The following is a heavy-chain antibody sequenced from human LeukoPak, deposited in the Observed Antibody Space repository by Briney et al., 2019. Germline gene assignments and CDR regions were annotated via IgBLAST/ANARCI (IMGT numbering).Heavy chain of an antibody. Sequence: SETLSLTCTVSGGSISSNSYYWGWIRQPPGRGLEWIGYIYYSVSTFYNPSFKSRVTISVDTSKNQCSLKLISVTAADTAVYYCANYGNDLLNWFDAWGQGILVTVSS. J-gene: IGHJ5*02. D-gene: IGHD1-1*01. V-gene: IGHV4-39*07. CDR2: IYYSVST. CDR3: ANYGNDLLNWFDA. CDR1: GGSISSNSYY.